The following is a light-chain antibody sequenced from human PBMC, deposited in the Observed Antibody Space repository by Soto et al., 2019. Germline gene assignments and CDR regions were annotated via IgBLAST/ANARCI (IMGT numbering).Light chain of an antibody. V-gene: IGKV3-15*01. CDR3: QQYNNWWT. CDR2: GAS. J-gene: IGKJ1*01. CDR1: QSVSSN. Sequence: ILLTQSPSTLSVYPGERATLSCRASQSVSSNLAWYQQKPGQAPRLLIYGASTRATGIPARFSGSGSGTEFTLTISSLQSEDFAVYYCQQYNNWWTFGQGTKVDIK.